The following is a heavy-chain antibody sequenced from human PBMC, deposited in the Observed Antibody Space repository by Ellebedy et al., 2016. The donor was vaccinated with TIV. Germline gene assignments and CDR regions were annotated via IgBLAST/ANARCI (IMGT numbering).Heavy chain of an antibody. J-gene: IGHJ4*02. CDR1: GGSISSSSYY. CDR2: IYYSGST. D-gene: IGHD6-19*01. Sequence: SETLSLTCTVSGGSISSSSYYWGWIRQPPGKGLEWIGSIYYSGSTYYNPSLKSRVTISVDTSKNQFSLKLSSVTAADTAVYYCARVSGAVAGTDYWGQGTLVTVSS. CDR3: ARVSGAVAGTDY. V-gene: IGHV4-39*07.